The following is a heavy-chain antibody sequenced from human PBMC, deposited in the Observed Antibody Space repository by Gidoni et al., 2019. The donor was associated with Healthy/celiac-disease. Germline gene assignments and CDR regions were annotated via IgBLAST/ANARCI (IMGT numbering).Heavy chain of an antibody. CDR1: GFTFSSYA. CDR2: ISGSGGST. V-gene: IGHV3-23*01. D-gene: IGHD5-18*01. Sequence: EVQLLESGGGLVQPGGSLRLSCAASGFTFSSYAMSWVRQAPGKGLEWVLAISGSGGSTYYADSVKGRFTISRDNSKNTLYLQMNSLRAEDTAVYYCAKDGDSYGSEPHDYWGQGTLVTVSS. CDR3: AKDGDSYGSEPHDY. J-gene: IGHJ4*02.